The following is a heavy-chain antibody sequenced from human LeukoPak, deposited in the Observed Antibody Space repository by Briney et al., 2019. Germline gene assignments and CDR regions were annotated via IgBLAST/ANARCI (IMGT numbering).Heavy chain of an antibody. CDR2: INPNSGGT. J-gene: IGHJ3*01. V-gene: IGHV1-2*02. CDR1: GYTFTGYY. D-gene: IGHD3-22*01. CDR3: AREFSTYYYDSSGYLPD. Sequence: ASVKVSCKASGYTFTGYYMHWVRQAPGQGLEWMGWINPNSGGTNYAQKFQGRVTMTRDTSISTAYMELSRLRSDDTAVYYCAREFSTYYYDSSGYLPDWGQGTMVTVSS.